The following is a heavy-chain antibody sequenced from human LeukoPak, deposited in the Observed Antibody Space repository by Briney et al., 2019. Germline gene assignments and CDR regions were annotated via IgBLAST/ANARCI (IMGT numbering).Heavy chain of an antibody. D-gene: IGHD2-2*01. V-gene: IGHV1-2*02. CDR3: ARANALYCSSTSCLFDY. CDR1: GYTFTDYY. Sequence: EASVKVSCKASGYTFTDYYIRWVRQAPGQGLEWMAWINPNSGGTYYAQNFHDRITLTRDTSISTAYMELSRLRSDDTAIYYCARANALYCSSTSCLFDYWGQGTLVTVSS. J-gene: IGHJ4*02. CDR2: INPNSGGT.